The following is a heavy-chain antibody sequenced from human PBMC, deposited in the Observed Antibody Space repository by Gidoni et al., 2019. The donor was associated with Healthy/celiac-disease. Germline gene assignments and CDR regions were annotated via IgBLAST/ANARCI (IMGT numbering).Heavy chain of an antibody. CDR2: IYYSGST. J-gene: IGHJ6*02. Sequence: QVQLQESGPGLVKPSETLSLTCTVSGGSISSYSWSWIRQPPGKGLEWIGYIYYSGSTNYNPSLKSRGTISVDTSKNQFSLKLSSVTAADTAGYYCARGRGSGSYYLYYYYGMDVWGQGTTVTVSS. CDR3: ARGRGSGSYYLYYYYGMDV. CDR1: GGSISSYS. D-gene: IGHD3-10*01. V-gene: IGHV4-59*01.